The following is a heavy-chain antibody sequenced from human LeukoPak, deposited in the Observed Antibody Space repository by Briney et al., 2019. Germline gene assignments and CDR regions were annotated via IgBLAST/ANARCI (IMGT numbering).Heavy chain of an antibody. CDR3: ARVTTVTTVFYYYYYYMDV. D-gene: IGHD4-17*01. CDR2: ISSSGSTI. Sequence: GGSLRLSCAASGFTFSDYYMSWIRQAPGKGLEWVSYISSSGSTIYYADSVKGRFTISRDNAKNSLYLQMNSLRAEDTAVYYCARVTTVTTVFYYYYYYMDVWGKGTTVTVSS. V-gene: IGHV3-11*04. J-gene: IGHJ6*03. CDR1: GFTFSDYY.